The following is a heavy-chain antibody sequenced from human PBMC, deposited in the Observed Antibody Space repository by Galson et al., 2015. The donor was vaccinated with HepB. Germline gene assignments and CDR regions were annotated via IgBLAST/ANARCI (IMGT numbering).Heavy chain of an antibody. J-gene: IGHJ5*02. V-gene: IGHV4-38-2*01. CDR3: ARAVVVAATGWFDP. Sequence: ENLSLTCAVSGYSISSGYYWGWIRQPPGKGLEWIGSMYHSGSTYYNPSLKSRVTISVDTSKNQFSLKLRSVTAADTAVYYCARAVVVAATGWFDPWGQGTLVTVSS. CDR1: GYSISSGYY. CDR2: MYHSGST. D-gene: IGHD2-15*01.